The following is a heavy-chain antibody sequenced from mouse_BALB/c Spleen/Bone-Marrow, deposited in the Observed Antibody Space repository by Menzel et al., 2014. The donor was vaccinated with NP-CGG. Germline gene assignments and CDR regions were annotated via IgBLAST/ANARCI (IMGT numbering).Heavy chain of an antibody. CDR3: ARFGNYEGFAY. D-gene: IGHD2-1*01. Sequence: VQVVESGAELVRPGASVKLSCKASGYSFTNYWMNWVKQRPGQGLEWIGMIHPSDSETRLNQKFKDKATLTVDKSSSTVYMQLSSPTSEDSAVYYCARFGNYEGFAYWGQGTLVTVSA. V-gene: IGHV1-74*01. CDR2: IHPSDSET. J-gene: IGHJ3*01. CDR1: GYSFTNYW.